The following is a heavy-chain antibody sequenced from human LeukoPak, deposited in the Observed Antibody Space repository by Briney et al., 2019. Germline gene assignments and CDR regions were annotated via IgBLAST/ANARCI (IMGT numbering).Heavy chain of an antibody. CDR3: ARHSGAAAARHYYYYYMDV. CDR1: GFTFSDYY. V-gene: IGHV3-11*01. J-gene: IGHJ6*03. D-gene: IGHD6-13*01. Sequence: GGSLRLSCAASGFTFSDYYMSWIRQAPGKGLEWVSYISSSGSSIYYADSVKGRFTISRDNAKNSLYLQMNSLRAEDTAVYYCARHSGAAAARHYYYYYMDVWGKGTTVTISS. CDR2: ISSSGSSI.